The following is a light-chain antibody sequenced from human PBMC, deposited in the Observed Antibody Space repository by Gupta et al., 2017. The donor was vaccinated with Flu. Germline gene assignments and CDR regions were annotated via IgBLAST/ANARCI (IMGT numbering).Light chain of an antibody. CDR3: KQCLQTPFT. Sequence: WDSRSAVGVPDRFSGSGSGTDFTLKISLAEADDAGIYYCKQCLQTPFTFGQGTNLDIK. CDR2: WDS. V-gene: IGKV2-28*01. J-gene: IGKJ2*01.